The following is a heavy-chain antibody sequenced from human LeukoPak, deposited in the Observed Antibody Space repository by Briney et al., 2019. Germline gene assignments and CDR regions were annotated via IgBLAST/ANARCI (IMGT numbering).Heavy chain of an antibody. CDR2: ISSSSSYI. V-gene: IGHV3-21*01. CDR3: ARDQSSGWVPPPYYYYYMDV. J-gene: IGHJ6*03. CDR1: GFTFSSYS. Sequence: GGSLRLSCVASGFTFSSYSMNWVRQAPGKGLEWVSSISSSSSYIYYADSVKGRFTISRDNAKNSLYLQMNSLRAEDTAVYYCARDQSSGWVPPPYYYYYMDVWGKGTTVTVSS. D-gene: IGHD6-19*01.